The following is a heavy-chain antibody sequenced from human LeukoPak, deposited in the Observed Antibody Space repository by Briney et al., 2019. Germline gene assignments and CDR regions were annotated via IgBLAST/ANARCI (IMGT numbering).Heavy chain of an antibody. Sequence: GGSLRLSCAASGFTVSSNYMSWVRQAPGKGLEWVSVIYSGGSTYYADSVKGRFTISRDNSKNTLYLQMNSLRAEDTAVYYCARGLIEMATIYFDYWDQGTLVTVSS. J-gene: IGHJ4*02. CDR1: GFTVSSNY. V-gene: IGHV3-53*01. CDR2: IYSGGST. D-gene: IGHD5-24*01. CDR3: ARGLIEMATIYFDY.